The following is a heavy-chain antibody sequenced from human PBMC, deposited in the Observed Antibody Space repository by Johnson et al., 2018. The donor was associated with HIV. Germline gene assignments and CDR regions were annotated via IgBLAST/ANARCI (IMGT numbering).Heavy chain of an antibody. V-gene: IGHV3-9*01. CDR3: AKGRWRHSVSSAFDI. CDR1: GFTFDDYA. Sequence: VQLVESGGGLVQPGRSLRLSCVASGFTFDDYAMHWVRQAPGKGLEWVSGISWNRGSIGYADSVKGRFTISRDNAKNSLYLQMNSLRGEDTALYYCAKGRWRHSVSSAFDIWGQGTMVTVSS. J-gene: IGHJ3*02. CDR2: ISWNRGSI. D-gene: IGHD4-23*01.